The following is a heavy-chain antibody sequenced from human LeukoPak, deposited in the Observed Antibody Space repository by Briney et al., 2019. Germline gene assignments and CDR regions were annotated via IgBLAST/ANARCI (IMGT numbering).Heavy chain of an antibody. Sequence: GGSLRLSCAASGFTFSSYWMHWVRQAPGKGLVWVSRINSDGSSTSYADSVKGRFTISRDNAKNTLYLQVNSLRAEDTAVYYCARVRSGSSAGNYGMDVWGQGTTVTVSS. V-gene: IGHV3-74*01. CDR2: INSDGSST. CDR1: GFTFSSYW. D-gene: IGHD1-26*01. CDR3: ARVRSGSSAGNYGMDV. J-gene: IGHJ6*02.